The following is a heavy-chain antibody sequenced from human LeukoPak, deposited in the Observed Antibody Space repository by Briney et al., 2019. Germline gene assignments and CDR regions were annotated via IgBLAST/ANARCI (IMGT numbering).Heavy chain of an antibody. V-gene: IGHV6-1*01. D-gene: IGHD5-18*01. CDR2: TYYRSKWFH. Sequence: SQTLSLTCVISGDSVSSNNAAWNWIRQSPSRGLEWLGRTYYRSKWFHDYAVSVKSRIIINPDTSKNQFSLHLNSVTPEDTAVYYCTRQIDQSYHGLDVWGQGTAVTVSS. CDR3: TRQIDQSYHGLDV. J-gene: IGHJ6*02. CDR1: GDSVSSNNAA.